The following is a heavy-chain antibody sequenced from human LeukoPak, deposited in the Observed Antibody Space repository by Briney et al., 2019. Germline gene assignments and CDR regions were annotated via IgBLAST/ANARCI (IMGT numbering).Heavy chain of an antibody. CDR1: GFTVSSNY. J-gene: IGHJ6*03. CDR3: AKGGGYYYYYYMDV. V-gene: IGHV3-53*01. Sequence: GGSLRLSCAASGFTVSSNYMSWVRQAPGKGLEWVSIIYSGGSTFYADSVKGRFTISRDNSKNTLYLQMNSLRAEDTAVYYCAKGGGYYYYYYMDVWGKGTTVTVSS. CDR2: IYSGGST. D-gene: IGHD2-15*01.